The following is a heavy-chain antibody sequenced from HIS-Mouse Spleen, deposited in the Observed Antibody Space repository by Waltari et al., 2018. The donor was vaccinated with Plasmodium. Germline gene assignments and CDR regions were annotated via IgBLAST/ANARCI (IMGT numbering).Heavy chain of an antibody. D-gene: IGHD3-22*01. V-gene: IGHV3-21*01. Sequence: EVQLVESGGGLVKPGGSLRLSCAASGFTFSSYSLNWFPQAPGKGLEWFSSISSSSSYIYYADSVKGRFTISRDNAKNSLYLQMNSLRAEDTAVYYCARFYDSSHAFDIWGQGTMVTVSS. J-gene: IGHJ3*02. CDR2: ISSSSSYI. CDR1: GFTFSSYS. CDR3: ARFYDSSHAFDI.